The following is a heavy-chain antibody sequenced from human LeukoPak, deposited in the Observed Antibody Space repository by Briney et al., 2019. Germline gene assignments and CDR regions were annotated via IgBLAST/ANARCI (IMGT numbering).Heavy chain of an antibody. V-gene: IGHV1-2*02. J-gene: IGHJ5*02. CDR1: GYTFTGYY. CDR2: INPNSGGT. CDR3: ARGYSSGWGSWFDP. D-gene: IGHD6-19*01. Sequence: ASVKVSCKASGYTFTGYYMHWVRQAPGQGLEWMGWINPNSGGTNYAQKFQGRVTMTSDTSISTAYMELSRLRSDDTDVYYCARGYSSGWGSWFDPWGQGTLVTVSS.